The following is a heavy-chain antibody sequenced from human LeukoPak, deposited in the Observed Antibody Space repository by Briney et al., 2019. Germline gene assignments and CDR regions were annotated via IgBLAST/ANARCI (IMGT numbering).Heavy chain of an antibody. J-gene: IGHJ4*02. CDR1: GYTFTGSY. V-gene: IGHV1-2*02. CDR2: INPNSGGT. Sequence: ASVKVSCKASGYTFTGSYMHWVRQAPGQGLEWMGWINPNSGGTNYAQKFQGRVTMTRDTSISPAYMELSRLRSDDTAVYYCARVDSSGWYDFVDYWGQGTLVTVSS. D-gene: IGHD6-19*01. CDR3: ARVDSSGWYDFVDY.